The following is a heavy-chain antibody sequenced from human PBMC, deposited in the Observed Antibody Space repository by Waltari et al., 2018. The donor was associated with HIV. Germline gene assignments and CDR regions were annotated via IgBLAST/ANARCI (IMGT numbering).Heavy chain of an antibody. CDR3: ARAYYDSSGYLHAFDI. D-gene: IGHD3-22*01. CDR2: INPILGIA. J-gene: IGHJ3*02. CDR1: GGTFSSYT. V-gene: IGHV1-69*02. Sequence: QVQLVQSGAEVKKPGSSVKVSCKASGGTFSSYTISWVRQAPGQGLEWMGRINPILGIANYAQKCQGRVTITADKSTSTAYMELSSLRSEDTAVYYCARAYYDSSGYLHAFDIWGQGTMVTVSS.